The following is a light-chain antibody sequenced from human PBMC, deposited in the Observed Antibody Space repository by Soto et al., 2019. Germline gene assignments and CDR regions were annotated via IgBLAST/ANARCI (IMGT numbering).Light chain of an antibody. Sequence: QSVLTQPPSASGTPGQRVTISCSGSSSNIGSNSVNWYQQLPGTAPKLLIYSNNQRPSGVPDRFSGSKSGTSASLAISGLQYEDEADYYCAAWDDSLDGPVFGGGTKVTV. CDR1: SSNIGSNS. CDR3: AAWDDSLDGPV. V-gene: IGLV1-44*01. CDR2: SNN. J-gene: IGLJ2*01.